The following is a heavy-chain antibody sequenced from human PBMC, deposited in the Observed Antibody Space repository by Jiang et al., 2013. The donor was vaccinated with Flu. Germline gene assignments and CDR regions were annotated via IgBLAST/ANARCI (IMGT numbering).Heavy chain of an antibody. CDR1: YTFSSYW. J-gene: IGHJ5*02. D-gene: IGHD5-24*01. Sequence: YTFSSYWIGWVRQMPGKGLEWMGIIYPADSDTTYSPSFEGQVTISADKSISTAYLQWSSLKASDTAMYYCARWAEIGTHILYNWFDPWGQGTLVTVSS. CDR3: ARWAEIGTHILYNWFDP. CDR2: IYPADSDT. V-gene: IGHV5-51*01.